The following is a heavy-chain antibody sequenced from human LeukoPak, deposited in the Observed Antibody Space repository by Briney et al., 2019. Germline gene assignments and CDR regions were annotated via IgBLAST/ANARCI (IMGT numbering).Heavy chain of an antibody. CDR1: GGTFSSYA. Sequence: GASVKVSCKASGGTFSSYAISWVRQAPGQGLEWMGGTIPIFGTANYAQKFQGRVTITADESTSTAYMELSSLRSEDTAVYYCARDGYCSSTSCYNWFDPWGQGTLVTVSS. D-gene: IGHD2-2*01. J-gene: IGHJ5*02. V-gene: IGHV1-69*01. CDR3: ARDGYCSSTSCYNWFDP. CDR2: TIPIFGTA.